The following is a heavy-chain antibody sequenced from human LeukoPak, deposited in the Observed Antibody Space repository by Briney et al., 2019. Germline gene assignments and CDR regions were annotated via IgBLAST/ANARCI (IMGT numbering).Heavy chain of an antibody. J-gene: IGHJ3*02. V-gene: IGHV4-59*01. CDR1: GGSISSYY. D-gene: IGHD6-19*01. CDR2: IYYSGST. Sequence: SETLSLTCTVSGGSISSYYWSWIRQPPGKGLEWIGYIYYSGSTNYNPSLKSRVTISVDTSKNQFSLKLSSVTAADTAVYYCARYSSGWYYAFDIWGQGTMVTVSS. CDR3: ARYSSGWYYAFDI.